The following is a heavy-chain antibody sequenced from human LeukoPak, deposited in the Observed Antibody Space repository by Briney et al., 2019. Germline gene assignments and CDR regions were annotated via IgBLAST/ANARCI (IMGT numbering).Heavy chain of an antibody. CDR1: GFTFSDAW. CDR3: ATPPGKYYAWAYFQH. V-gene: IGHV3-15*01. D-gene: IGHD2/OR15-2a*01. Sequence: GESLKISCAASGFTFSDAWMTWVRQAPGKGPEWIGRIKSKTDGGTTDYAAPVKGRFTISRDESSNTVYLQMNSLKTEDTAVYCCATPPGKYYAWAYFQHWGQGTLVTVSS. J-gene: IGHJ1*01. CDR2: IKSKTDGGTT.